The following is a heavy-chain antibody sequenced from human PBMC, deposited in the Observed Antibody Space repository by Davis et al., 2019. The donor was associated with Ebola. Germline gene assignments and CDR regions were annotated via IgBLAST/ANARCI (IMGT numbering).Heavy chain of an antibody. CDR3: ARSTTVTTTAFEY. CDR1: GGSFSGHY. Sequence: PSETLSLTCAVYGGSFSGHYWSWIRQPPGKGLGWVGESNHRGRTYYNPSLRSRATISVDTSKNQFSLKINSVTAADTAVYYCARSTTVTTTAFEYWGRGVLVTVSS. J-gene: IGHJ4*02. CDR2: SNHRGRT. V-gene: IGHV4-34*01. D-gene: IGHD4-17*01.